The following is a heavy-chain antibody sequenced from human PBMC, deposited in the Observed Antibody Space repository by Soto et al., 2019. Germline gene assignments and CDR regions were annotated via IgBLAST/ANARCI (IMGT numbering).Heavy chain of an antibody. Sequence: EVQLLESGGGLVQPGGSLRLSCAASGFTFSSYAMSWVRQAPGKGLEWVSGINGGGDSTYFADSVRGRFTISRDNSKNTLFLQMNSLIAEDTAVYYCARGWTFDLWGQGTLVTVSS. V-gene: IGHV3-23*01. CDR2: INGGGDST. D-gene: IGHD1-1*01. J-gene: IGHJ4*02. CDR3: ARGWTFDL. CDR1: GFTFSSYA.